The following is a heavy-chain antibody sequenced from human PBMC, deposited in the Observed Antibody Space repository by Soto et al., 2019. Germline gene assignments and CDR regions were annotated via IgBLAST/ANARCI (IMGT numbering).Heavy chain of an antibody. Sequence: QVQLVESGGGVVQPGRSLRLSCAASGFTFTNYPMHWVRQSPGKGLEWVAVVSHDGINTYYADSVKGRFTISRDNSKNTLYLQLNSLRTEDTAVFYCAREKIVGGIRRDNWGQGTLVTVSS. CDR1: GFTFTNYP. V-gene: IGHV3-30-3*01. J-gene: IGHJ4*02. CDR2: VSHDGINT. D-gene: IGHD1-26*01. CDR3: AREKIVGGIRRDN.